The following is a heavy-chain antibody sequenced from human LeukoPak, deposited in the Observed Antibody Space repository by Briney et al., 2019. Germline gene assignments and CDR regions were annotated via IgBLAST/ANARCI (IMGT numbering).Heavy chain of an antibody. V-gene: IGHV4-39*01. CDR2: IYYRGTT. J-gene: IGHJ4*02. CDR1: GGSLNSNSHH. CDR3: ARRGDILTDYAFDY. D-gene: IGHD3-9*01. Sequence: SEALSLTCSVSGGSLNSNSHHWDWLRQAPGKGLEWIGNIYYRGTTSSNPSLKSRVTISVDTSKNQFSLRLTSVTAADTAVYYCARRGDILTDYAFDYWGQGTLVTVSS.